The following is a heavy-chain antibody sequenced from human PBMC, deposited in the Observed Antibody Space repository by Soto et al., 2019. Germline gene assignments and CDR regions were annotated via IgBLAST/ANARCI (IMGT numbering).Heavy chain of an antibody. CDR2: IKSKVDGGTT. V-gene: IGHV3-15*07. J-gene: IGHJ4*02. D-gene: IGHD3-22*01. CDR3: TTDHPYRYDGSCYDH. Sequence: VQLVDSGGGLVKPGESLRLSCAGSGFIFSNAWINWVRQAPGKGLEWVGRIKSKVDGGTTDYIAPVRGRFTISRDDSRNTVYLQMNSLKTEDTAVYHCTTDHPYRYDGSCYDHWGQGTLVTVSS. CDR1: GFIFSNAW.